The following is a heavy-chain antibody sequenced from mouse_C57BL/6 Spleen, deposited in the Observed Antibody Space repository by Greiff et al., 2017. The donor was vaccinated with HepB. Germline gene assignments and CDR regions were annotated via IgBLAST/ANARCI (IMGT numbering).Heavy chain of an antibody. V-gene: IGHV5-4*01. J-gene: IGHJ3*01. D-gene: IGHD2-4*01. CDR3: ASLIYYDYPWFAY. Sequence: DVQLVESGGGLVKPGGSLKLSCAASGFTFSSYAMSWVRQTPEKRLEWVATISDGGSYTYYPDNVKGRFTISRDNAKNNLYLQMSHLKSEDTAMYYCASLIYYDYPWFAYWGQGTLVTVSA. CDR1: GFTFSSYA. CDR2: ISDGGSYT.